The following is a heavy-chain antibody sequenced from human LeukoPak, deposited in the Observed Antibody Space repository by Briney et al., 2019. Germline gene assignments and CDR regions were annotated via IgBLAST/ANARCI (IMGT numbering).Heavy chain of an antibody. Sequence: GGSLRLSYAASGFTFTTYWMRWVRQAPGEGLEWLARIKQDGSEKNYVDSVKGRFTISRDNAKNSLFLQMNNLRTEDTAVYFCARGGWFFGSRTSASGYWGQGILVTVSS. J-gene: IGHJ4*02. D-gene: IGHD3-10*01. CDR1: GFTFTTYW. V-gene: IGHV3-7*01. CDR3: ARGGWFFGSRTSASGY. CDR2: IKQDGSEK.